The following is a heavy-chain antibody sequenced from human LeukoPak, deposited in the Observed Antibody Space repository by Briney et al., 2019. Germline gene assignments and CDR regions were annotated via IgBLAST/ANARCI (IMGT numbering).Heavy chain of an antibody. J-gene: IGHJ4*02. V-gene: IGHV3-23*01. D-gene: IGHD6-13*01. Sequence: HAGGSLRLSCAASGFTFSSYAMSWVRQAPGKGLEWVSAISGSGGSTYYADSVKGRFTISRDNSKNTLYLQMNSLRAEDTAVYYCAKGLVGDSSSWLIDYWGQGTLVTVSS. CDR1: GFTFSSYA. CDR3: AKGLVGDSSSWLIDY. CDR2: ISGSGGST.